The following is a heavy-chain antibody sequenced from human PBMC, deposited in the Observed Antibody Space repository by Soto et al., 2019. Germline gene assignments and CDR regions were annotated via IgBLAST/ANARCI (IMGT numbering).Heavy chain of an antibody. D-gene: IGHD3-3*01. V-gene: IGHV1-69*12. J-gene: IGHJ6*02. Sequence: QVQLVQSGAEVKKPGSSVKVSCKASGGTFSSYAISWVRQAPGQGLEWMGGIIPIFGTANYAQKFQGRVTIAADESTGTAYMEVGSLRSEDTVVYYCARVRGIFGVVTSPSYSCGMDVWGQGTTVTVSS. CDR1: GGTFSSYA. CDR2: IIPIFGTA. CDR3: ARVRGIFGVVTSPSYSCGMDV.